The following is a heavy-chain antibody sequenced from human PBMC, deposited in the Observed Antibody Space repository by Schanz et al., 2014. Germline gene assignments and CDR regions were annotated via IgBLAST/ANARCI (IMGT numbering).Heavy chain of an antibody. D-gene: IGHD5-12*01. J-gene: IGHJ4*02. V-gene: IGHV1-2*02. CDR2: INPKSGER. Sequence: QVLLVQSGAEVKKPGASVKVSCKASGYTFTGHRMHWVRQAPGQGPEWMGWINPKSGERTYVQKFQGRVTMTTDPSSNTAYMQLSCLTSDDTSVYYCARARYPGYDCSGYWGQGTLLIVSS. CDR1: GYTFTGHR. CDR3: ARARYPGYDCSGY.